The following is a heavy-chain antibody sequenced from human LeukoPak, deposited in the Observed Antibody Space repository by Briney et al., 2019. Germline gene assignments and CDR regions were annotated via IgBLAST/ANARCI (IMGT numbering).Heavy chain of an antibody. V-gene: IGHV3-33*06. CDR1: GFTFSSYG. Sequence: PGRSLRLSCAASGFTFSSYGMHWVRQAPGKGLEWVAVIWYDGSNKYYEDSVKGRFTISRDNSKNTLYLQMNSLRAEDTAVYYCAKDFLGYCSGGSCYPGFFDYWGQGTLVTVSS. D-gene: IGHD2-15*01. J-gene: IGHJ4*02. CDR2: IWYDGSNK. CDR3: AKDFLGYCSGGSCYPGFFDY.